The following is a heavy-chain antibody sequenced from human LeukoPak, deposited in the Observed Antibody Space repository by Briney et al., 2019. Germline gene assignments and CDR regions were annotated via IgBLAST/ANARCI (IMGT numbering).Heavy chain of an antibody. V-gene: IGHV5-51*01. D-gene: IGHD4-17*01. J-gene: IGHJ4*02. CDR1: GYTFSNYW. Sequence: GESLEISCKGSGYTFSNYWIAWVRQLPGKGLEWMGIIYPGDSDTRYSPSFQGQVTMSADKSISTAYLQWSSLKASDTAIYYCARLSTVTAQSFDYWGQGTLVTVSS. CDR3: ARLSTVTAQSFDY. CDR2: IYPGDSDT.